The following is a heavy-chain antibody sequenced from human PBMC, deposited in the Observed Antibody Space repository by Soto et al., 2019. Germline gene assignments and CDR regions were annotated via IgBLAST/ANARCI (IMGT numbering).Heavy chain of an antibody. CDR3: ARYRFSGNRWSKFDY. CDR1: GVVLGSDAYY. V-gene: IGHV4-31*03. J-gene: IGHJ4*02. D-gene: IGHD3-16*02. Sequence: PSETLSLTCTVSGVVLGSDAYYWSWIRQHPGKGLEWIGNIYHTGSTYYNPSLKSRVVISLDTSQNQFFLRLSSVTAADTAVYFCARYRFSGNRWSKFDYWGQGSLVTV. CDR2: IYHTGST.